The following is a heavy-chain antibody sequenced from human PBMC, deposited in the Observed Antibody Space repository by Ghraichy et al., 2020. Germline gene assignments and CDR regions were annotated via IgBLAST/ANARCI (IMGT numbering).Heavy chain of an antibody. CDR1: GLTFSSHW. Sequence: GALRLSCAVSGLTFSSHWMHWVRQAPGKGLEWVSRINRDGSSTDYAHSVKGRFTISRDNAKDTLYLQMNSLRVEDMAVYYCATYSSSWTYFDYWGQGTLVTVSS. CDR3: ATYSSSWTYFDY. V-gene: IGHV3-74*01. J-gene: IGHJ4*02. CDR2: INRDGSST. D-gene: IGHD6-13*01.